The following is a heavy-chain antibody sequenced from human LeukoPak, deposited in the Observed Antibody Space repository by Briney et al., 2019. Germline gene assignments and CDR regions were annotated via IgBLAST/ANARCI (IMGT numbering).Heavy chain of an antibody. CDR1: GGSFSGYY. D-gene: IGHD3-10*01. V-gene: IGHV4-34*01. CDR3: ARLPYYYGSGSYYP. CDR2: INHSGST. Sequence: ETLSLTCAVYGGSFSGYYWSWLRQPPGKGLEWIGEINHSGSTNYNPSLKSRVTISVDTSKNQFSLKLSSVTAADTAVYYCARLPYYYGSGSYYPWGQGTLVTVSS. J-gene: IGHJ5*02.